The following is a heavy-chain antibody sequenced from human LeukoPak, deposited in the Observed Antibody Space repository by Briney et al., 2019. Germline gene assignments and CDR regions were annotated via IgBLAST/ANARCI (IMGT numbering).Heavy chain of an antibody. CDR3: VRDRIIAALSAWFDP. V-gene: IGHV1-2*02. D-gene: IGHD6-6*01. Sequence: GASVKVSCKASGYTFTGYYMHWVRQAPGQGLEWMGWINPNSGGTNYAQKFQGRVTMTRDTSISTAYMELSRLRSDDTAVYYCVRDRIIAALSAWFDPWGQGTLVTVSS. CDR2: INPNSGGT. CDR1: GYTFTGYY. J-gene: IGHJ5*02.